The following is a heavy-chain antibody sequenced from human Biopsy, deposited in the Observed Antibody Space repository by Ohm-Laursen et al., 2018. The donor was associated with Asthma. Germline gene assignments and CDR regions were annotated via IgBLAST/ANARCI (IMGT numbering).Heavy chain of an antibody. J-gene: IGHJ4*02. CDR2: IKPDGTER. D-gene: IGHD4-17*01. Sequence: SLRLSCAVSGFTFSTYWMSWVRQAPGKDLEWVANIKPDGTERYYVDSVKGRFTISRDNANNSLYLQMKFLGAEDTAVYYCTRTVAATPYDYWGQGTLVTVSS. CDR1: GFTFSTYW. CDR3: TRTVAATPYDY. V-gene: IGHV3-7*01.